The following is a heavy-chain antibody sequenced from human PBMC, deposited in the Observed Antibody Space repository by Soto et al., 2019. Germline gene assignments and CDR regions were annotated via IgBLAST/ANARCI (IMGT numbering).Heavy chain of an antibody. CDR2: ISAYNGNT. Sequence: QVQLVQSGAEVKKPGASVKVSCKASGYTFTSYGISWLRQAPGQGREWMGWISAYNGNTNYAQKLQGRVTMTTDTSTRTAYMELRSLRSDDTAGYYCASSLGWDSFYYYYYGMDVWGQGTKVTVSS. D-gene: IGHD7-27*01. CDR1: GYTFTSYG. CDR3: ASSLGWDSFYYYYYGMDV. J-gene: IGHJ6*02. V-gene: IGHV1-18*01.